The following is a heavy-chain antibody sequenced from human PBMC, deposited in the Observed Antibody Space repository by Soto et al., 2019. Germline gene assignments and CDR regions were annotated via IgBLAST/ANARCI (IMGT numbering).Heavy chain of an antibody. CDR1: GFTFTSSA. D-gene: IGHD3-10*01. V-gene: IGHV1-58*01. CDR2: IVVGSGNT. Sequence: SVKVSCKASGFTFTSSAVQWVRQARGQRLEWIGWIVVGSGNTNYAQKFQERVTITRDMSTSTAYMELSSLRSEDTAVYYCAADLFPLLEFDYWGQGTLVTVSS. J-gene: IGHJ4*02. CDR3: AADLFPLLEFDY.